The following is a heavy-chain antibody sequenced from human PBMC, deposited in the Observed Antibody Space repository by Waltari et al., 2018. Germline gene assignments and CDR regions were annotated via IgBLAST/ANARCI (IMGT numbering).Heavy chain of an antibody. D-gene: IGHD1-26*01. CDR3: ASLEEGGY. V-gene: IGHV1-69*13. CDR2: IIPIFGTA. J-gene: IGHJ4*02. CDR1: GGTFSIYA. Sequence: QVQLVQSGAEVDKPGSAVNVPCKASGGTFSIYAISWVRPAPGQGLEWMGGIIPIFGTADYAQKFQGSVTITADESTSAAYMEVSSLRSEDTAVYYCASLEEGGYWGQGTLVTVSS.